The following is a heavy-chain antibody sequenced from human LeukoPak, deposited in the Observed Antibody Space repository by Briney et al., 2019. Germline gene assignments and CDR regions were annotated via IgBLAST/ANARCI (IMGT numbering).Heavy chain of an antibody. CDR1: GFTFSTYA. CDR3: ERDHWVTMVRGVIPLYGLDV. Sequence: GGSLRLSCAASGFTFSTYAMHWVRQAPGKGLEWVAVISYDGSNKYYADSVKGRFTISRDNSKSTLYLQMISLRAEDTAVYYCERDHWVTMVRGVIPLYGLDVWGQGSTVTVSS. J-gene: IGHJ6*02. CDR2: ISYDGSNK. V-gene: IGHV3-30-3*01. D-gene: IGHD3-10*01.